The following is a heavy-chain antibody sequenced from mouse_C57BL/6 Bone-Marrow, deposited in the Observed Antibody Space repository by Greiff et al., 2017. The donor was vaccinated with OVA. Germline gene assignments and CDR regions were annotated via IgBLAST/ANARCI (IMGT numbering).Heavy chain of an antibody. CDR3: AKGYCRAWFAY. CDR2: INPNNGGT. J-gene: IGHJ3*01. CDR1: GYTFTDYY. D-gene: IGHD2-14*01. Sequence: EVQLQQSGPELVKPGASVKISCKASGYTFTDYYMNWVKQSHGKSLEWIGVINPNNGGTSYNQKFKGKATLTVDKSSSTTYVELRSMTSADSAVYYCAKGYCRAWFAYWGQGTPVTVSA. V-gene: IGHV1-26*01.